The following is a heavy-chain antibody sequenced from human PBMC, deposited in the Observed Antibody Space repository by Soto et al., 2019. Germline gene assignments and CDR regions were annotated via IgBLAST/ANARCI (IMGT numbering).Heavy chain of an antibody. CDR3: ARGGRYYYYYCMDV. CDR1: GGSVSSGSYY. Sequence: QVQLQESGPGLVKPSETLSLTCTVSGGSVSSGSYYWSWIRQPPGKGLEWIGYIYYSGSTNYNPSRKSRVTISVDTSKNQFALKLSSVTAADTAVDYCARGGRYYYYYCMDVWGQGTTVTVSS. V-gene: IGHV4-61*01. J-gene: IGHJ6*02. CDR2: IYYSGST.